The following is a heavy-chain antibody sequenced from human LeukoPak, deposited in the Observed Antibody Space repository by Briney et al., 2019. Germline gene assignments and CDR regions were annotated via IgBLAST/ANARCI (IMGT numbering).Heavy chain of an antibody. V-gene: IGHV3-48*04. CDR2: ISSSSSKI. J-gene: IGHJ6*03. Sequence: GGSLRLSCAASGFNFNIYSMNWVRQAPGRGLEWISYISSSSSKIHYADSVKGRFTISRDNAKNSVNLQMNSLRAEDTAVYYCARDNYDFWSGYYYYYYMDVWGKGTTVTVSS. D-gene: IGHD3-3*01. CDR3: ARDNYDFWSGYYYYYYMDV. CDR1: GFNFNIYS.